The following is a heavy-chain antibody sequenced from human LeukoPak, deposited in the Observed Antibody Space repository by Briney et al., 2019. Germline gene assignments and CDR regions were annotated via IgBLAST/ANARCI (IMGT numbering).Heavy chain of an antibody. D-gene: IGHD6-13*01. V-gene: IGHV4-4*07. CDR1: GGSISSYY. J-gene: IGHJ4*02. Sequence: SETLSLTCTVSGGSISSYYWSWIRQPAGKGLEWIGRIYTSGSTNYNPSLKSQVTMSVDTSKNQFSLKLSSVTAADTAVYYCARDFFYSSSWYGLDYWGQGTLVTVSS. CDR3: ARDFFYSSSWYGLDY. CDR2: IYTSGST.